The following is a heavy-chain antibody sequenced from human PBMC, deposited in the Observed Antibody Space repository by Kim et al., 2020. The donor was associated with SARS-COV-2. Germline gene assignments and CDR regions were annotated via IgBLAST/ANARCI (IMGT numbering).Heavy chain of an antibody. CDR3: SRDLGDCWFDS. Sequence: SETLSLTCTVSGCSISSYYWSWIRQPPGKGLEWIGYLYYSGSTNYNPSLKSRVTIPVDKSKNQSSLKLSSGPAADTAVYYCSRDLGDCWFDSWGQGTLVTVSS. CDR1: GCSISSYY. CDR2: LYYSGST. J-gene: IGHJ5*01. V-gene: IGHV4-59*01. D-gene: IGHD2-21*01.